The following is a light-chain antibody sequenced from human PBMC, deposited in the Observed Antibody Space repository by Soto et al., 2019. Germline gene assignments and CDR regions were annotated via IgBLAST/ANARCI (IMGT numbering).Light chain of an antibody. CDR3: QQYGSSVT. CDR1: QSIRSHY. J-gene: IGKJ1*01. CDR2: GAH. Sequence: EIVLTQSPGTLSLSPGERATLSCRASQSIRSHYLAWYQQKPGQAPRLLISGAHNRAPGIPDRFSGSESGTDFTLRISRLEPEDFAVYYCQQYGSSVTFGHGTKVEIK. V-gene: IGKV3-20*01.